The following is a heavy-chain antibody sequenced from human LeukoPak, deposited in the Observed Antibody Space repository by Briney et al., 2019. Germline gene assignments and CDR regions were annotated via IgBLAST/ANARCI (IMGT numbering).Heavy chain of an antibody. V-gene: IGHV4-38-2*02. CDR3: ARLPGSSAADY. CDR2: ISHTGTT. CDR1: GYFISTSYY. D-gene: IGHD1-26*01. J-gene: IGHJ4*02. Sequence: SETLSLTCTVSGYFISTSYYWGWIRPPPGKGLEWIGTISHTGTTYYNPSLKSRVTMSLDTSKNQFSLKVNSVTAADTAFYYCARLPGSSAADYWGQGTLVTVSS.